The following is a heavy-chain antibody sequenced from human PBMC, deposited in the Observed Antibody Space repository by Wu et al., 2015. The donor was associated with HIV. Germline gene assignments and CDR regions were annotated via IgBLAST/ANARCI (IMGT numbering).Heavy chain of an antibody. CDR3: ARDGSGVAYSGYEDYYYYGMDV. V-gene: IGHV1-18*01. D-gene: IGHD5-12*01. Sequence: QVQLVQSGAEVKKPGASVKVSCKASGYTFTSYGISWVRQAPGQGLEWMGWISAYNGNTNYAQKLQGRVTMTTDTSTSTAYMELRSLRSDDTAVYYCARDGSGVAYSGYEDYYYYGMDVWGQGTTVTVSS. J-gene: IGHJ6*02. CDR2: ISAYNGNT. CDR1: GYTFTSYG.